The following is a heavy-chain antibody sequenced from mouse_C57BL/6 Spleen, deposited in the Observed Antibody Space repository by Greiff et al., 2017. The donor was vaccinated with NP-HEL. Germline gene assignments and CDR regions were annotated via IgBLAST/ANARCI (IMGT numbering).Heavy chain of an antibody. CDR3: AIRSTMVTTGIDY. V-gene: IGHV1-64*01. Sequence: VQLQQPGAELVKPGASVKLSCKASGYTFTSYWMHWVKQRPGQGLEWIGMIHPNSGSTNYNEKFKSKATLTVDKSSSTAYMQLSSLTSEDSAVYYCAIRSTMVTTGIDYWGQGTTLTVSS. CDR1: GYTFTSYW. J-gene: IGHJ2*01. CDR2: IHPNSGST. D-gene: IGHD2-2*01.